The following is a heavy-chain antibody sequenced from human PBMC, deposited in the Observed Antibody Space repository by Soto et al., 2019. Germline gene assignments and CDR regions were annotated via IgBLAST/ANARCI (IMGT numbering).Heavy chain of an antibody. CDR2: ISAYNGNT. J-gene: IGHJ5*02. CDR3: ARDPHYDFWSGYPANWFDP. CDR1: GYTFTTYG. D-gene: IGHD3-3*01. Sequence: QVQLVQSGAEVKKPGASVKVSCKASGYTFTTYGISWVRQAPGQGLEWMGWISAYNGNTNYAQKLQGRVIMTTDTSTSTAYMELRSLRSDDTAVYYCARDPHYDFWSGYPANWFDPWGQGTLVTVSS. V-gene: IGHV1-18*01.